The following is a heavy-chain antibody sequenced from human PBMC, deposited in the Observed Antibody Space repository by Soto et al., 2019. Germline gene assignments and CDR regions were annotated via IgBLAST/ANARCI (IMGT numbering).Heavy chain of an antibody. V-gene: IGHV3-7*03. CDR3: ARDPDHYDFWSGYSFSGMDV. CDR1: GFTFSSYW. CDR2: IKQDGSEK. D-gene: IGHD3-3*01. Sequence: LSCAASGFTFSSYWMSWVRQAPGKGLEWVANIKQDGSEKYYVDSVKGRFTISRDNAKNSLYLQMNSLRAEDTAVYYCARDPDHYDFWSGYSFSGMDVWGQGTTVTVSS. J-gene: IGHJ6*02.